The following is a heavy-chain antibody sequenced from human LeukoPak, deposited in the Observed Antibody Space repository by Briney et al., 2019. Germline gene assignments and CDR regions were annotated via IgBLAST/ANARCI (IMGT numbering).Heavy chain of an antibody. CDR3: ASLGYCSSTSCYSDY. V-gene: IGHV3-21*01. CDR1: GFTFSSYS. J-gene: IGHJ4*02. D-gene: IGHD2-2*02. CDR2: ISSSSSYI. Sequence: PGGSLRLSCAASGFTFSSYSMNWVRQAPGKGLEWVSSISSSSSYIYYADSVKGRFTISRDNAKNSLYLQMNSLRAEDTAVYYCASLGYCSSTSCYSDYWGQGTLVTVSS.